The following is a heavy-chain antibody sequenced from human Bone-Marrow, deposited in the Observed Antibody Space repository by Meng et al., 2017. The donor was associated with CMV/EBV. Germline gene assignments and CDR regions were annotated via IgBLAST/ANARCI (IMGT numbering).Heavy chain of an antibody. Sequence: GESLKISCAASGFTVSSNYMSWVRQAPGKGLEWVSVIYSGGSTYYADSVKGRFTISRDNSKNPLYLQMNSLRAEDTAVYYCASNSGRLSRFDPWGQGTLVTVSS. CDR1: GFTVSSNY. CDR2: IYSGGST. J-gene: IGHJ5*02. D-gene: IGHD6-19*01. CDR3: ASNSGRLSRFDP. V-gene: IGHV3-66*01.